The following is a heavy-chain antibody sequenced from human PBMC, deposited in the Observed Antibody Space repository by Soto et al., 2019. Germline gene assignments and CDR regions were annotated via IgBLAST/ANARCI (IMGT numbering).Heavy chain of an antibody. V-gene: IGHV4-34*01. J-gene: IGHJ4*02. CDR3: ASSYDSSGYYLLDY. Sequence: QVQLQQWGAGLLKPSETLSLTCAVYGGSFSGYYWSWIRQPPGKGLEWIGEITHSGSTKYNPSLKSRVTISVDTSKNQFSLKLSSVTAADTAVYYCASSYDSSGYYLLDYWGQGTLVTVSS. D-gene: IGHD3-22*01. CDR1: GGSFSGYY. CDR2: ITHSGST.